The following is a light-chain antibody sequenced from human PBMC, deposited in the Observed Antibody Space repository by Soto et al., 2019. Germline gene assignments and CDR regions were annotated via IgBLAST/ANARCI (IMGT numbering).Light chain of an antibody. V-gene: IGKV1-9*01. Sequence: DTKVTQSPSFVSAAGGDTVTHAFRSSQDINSYLAWYQQKPGKAPKLLIYPASTLQSGVPSRFSGSGSGTEFTLTISSLQPEDFAAYHCQQVNDYPMTVGQGTRLQI. J-gene: IGKJ5*01. CDR1: QDINSY. CDR3: QQVNDYPMT. CDR2: PAS.